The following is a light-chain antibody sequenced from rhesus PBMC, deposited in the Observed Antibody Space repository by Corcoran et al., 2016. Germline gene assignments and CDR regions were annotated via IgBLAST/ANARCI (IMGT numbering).Light chain of an antibody. J-gene: IGKJ4*01. CDR3: QQYSNWPLT. Sequence: EIVMTQSPATLSLSPGERATLSCRASQRVSSYVAWYQQKPEQAPRLLIYGASRRATGLPDRFSGSGSGTEFTLTISNLEPEDFAVYYGQQYSNWPLTFGGGTKVEIK. V-gene: IGKV3S9*01. CDR1: QRVSSY. CDR2: GAS.